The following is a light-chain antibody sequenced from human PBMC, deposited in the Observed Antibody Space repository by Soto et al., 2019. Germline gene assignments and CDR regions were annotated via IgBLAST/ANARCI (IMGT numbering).Light chain of an antibody. CDR3: SSYTSSSSYV. CDR1: SDDVGGYNY. CDR2: EVT. Sequence: QSVLTQPASVSGSPGQSITISCSGTSDDVGGYNYVAWYRQYPGKAPKLMISEVTDRPSGVSNRFSGSKSGNTASLTISGLQAEDEADFYCSSYTSSSSYVFGTGTKVTVL. J-gene: IGLJ1*01. V-gene: IGLV2-14*01.